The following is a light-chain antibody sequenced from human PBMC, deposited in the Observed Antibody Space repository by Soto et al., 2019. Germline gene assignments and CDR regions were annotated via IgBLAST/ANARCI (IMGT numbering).Light chain of an antibody. CDR3: SSYTSTSTLYV. V-gene: IGLV2-14*01. Sequence: QSALTQPASVSGSPGQSITISCTGTSSDVGGYNYVSWYQQEPGKAPKLMIYEVSNRPSGISNRFSGSKSGNTASLTISGLQAEDEADYYCSSYTSTSTLYVFGTGTKVTV. J-gene: IGLJ1*01. CDR1: SSDVGGYNY. CDR2: EVS.